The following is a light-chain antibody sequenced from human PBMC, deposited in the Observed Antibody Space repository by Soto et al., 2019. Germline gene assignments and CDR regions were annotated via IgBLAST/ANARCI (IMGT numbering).Light chain of an antibody. V-gene: IGKV3-15*01. CDR3: QQSNNWPYT. CDR1: QSVSDN. Sequence: EIVMTQSPATLSVSPGERATLSCRASQSVSDNLAGYQKKPGQAPRLLIYGASTRATGIPARFSGSGSGTEFTLTISSLQPEDFPVYYCQQSNNWPYTFGQGTKVDIK. J-gene: IGKJ2*01. CDR2: GAS.